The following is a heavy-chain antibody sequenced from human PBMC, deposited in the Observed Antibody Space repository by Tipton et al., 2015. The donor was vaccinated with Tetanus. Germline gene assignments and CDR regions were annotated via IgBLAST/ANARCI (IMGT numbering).Heavy chain of an antibody. CDR1: GGSVSSGSYY. Sequence: TLSLTCTVSGGSVSSGSYYRSWIRQPPGKGLEWIGYIYYSGSTNYNPSLKSRVTISVDTSKDQFSLKLSSVTAADTAVYYCARMQRYGMDVWGQGTTVTVSS. D-gene: IGHD6-25*01. CDR2: IYYSGST. J-gene: IGHJ6*02. V-gene: IGHV4-61*01. CDR3: ARMQRYGMDV.